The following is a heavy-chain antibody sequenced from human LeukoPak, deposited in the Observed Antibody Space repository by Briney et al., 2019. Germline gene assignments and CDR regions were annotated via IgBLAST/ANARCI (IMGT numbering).Heavy chain of an antibody. Sequence: ASVTVSCKASGYTFTSYDINWVRQAPGQGLEWMGWMNPNSGNTGYAQKFQGRVTMTRNTSISTAYMELSSLRSEDTAVYYCARGELLWFGELLWFDPWGQGTLVTVSS. CDR1: GYTFTSYD. D-gene: IGHD3-10*01. V-gene: IGHV1-8*01. CDR3: ARGELLWFGELLWFDP. J-gene: IGHJ5*02. CDR2: MNPNSGNT.